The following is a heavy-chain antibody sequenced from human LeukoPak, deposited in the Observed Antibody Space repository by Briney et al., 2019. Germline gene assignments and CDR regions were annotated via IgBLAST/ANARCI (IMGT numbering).Heavy chain of an antibody. Sequence: GGSLRLSCAASGFTFTTYWMSWVRQAPGKGLEWVANIKQDGSATYYVGSVKGRFTISRDNAKKSLYLEMTNLRAEDTAVYYCATDGAGFDTWGQGVLVTVSS. J-gene: IGHJ5*02. V-gene: IGHV3-7*03. CDR3: ATDGAGFDT. CDR2: IKQDGSAT. CDR1: GFTFTTYW.